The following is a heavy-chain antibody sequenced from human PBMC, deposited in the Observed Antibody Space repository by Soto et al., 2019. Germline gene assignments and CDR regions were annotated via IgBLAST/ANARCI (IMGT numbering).Heavy chain of an antibody. Sequence: PGGSLRLSCAASGFTFSSYGMHWVRQAPGKGLEWVAVISYDGSNKYYADSVKGRFTISRDNSKNTLYLQMNSLRAEDTAVYYCAKDARRQQLGYYYYYGMDVWGQGTTVTVSS. V-gene: IGHV3-30*18. CDR1: GFTFSSYG. CDR3: AKDARRQQLGYYYYYGMDV. J-gene: IGHJ6*02. CDR2: ISYDGSNK. D-gene: IGHD6-13*01.